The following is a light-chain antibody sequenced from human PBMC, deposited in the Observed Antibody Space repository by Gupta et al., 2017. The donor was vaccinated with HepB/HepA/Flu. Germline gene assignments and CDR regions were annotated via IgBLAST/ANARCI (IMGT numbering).Light chain of an antibody. CDR1: SNNVGNQG. V-gene: IGLV10-54*04. Sequence: QAGLTQPPSVSKDLSQIATITCTGNSNNVGNQGAAWLQQHQGHPPKLLSYRNNKRPSGISERFSASRSGNTASLTITGLQTEDEADYYCSAWESSRSVWVFGGGTKVTVL. CDR2: RNN. CDR3: SAWESSRSVWV. J-gene: IGLJ3*02.